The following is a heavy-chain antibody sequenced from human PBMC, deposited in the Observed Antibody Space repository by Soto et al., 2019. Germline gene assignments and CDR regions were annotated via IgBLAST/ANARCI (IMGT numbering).Heavy chain of an antibody. CDR3: ARDPQYGGSYWGIDY. D-gene: IGHD1-26*01. CDR1: GFSFSNYG. V-gene: IGHV3-30*03. Sequence: PGGSLRLSCATSGFSFSNYGMHWVRQAPGKGLEWVAVISYDGSNTYYADSVEGRFIISRDNSKNTLYLQMNSLRAEDTAVYFCARDPQYGGSYWGIDYWGHGTLVTVSS. CDR2: ISYDGSNT. J-gene: IGHJ4*01.